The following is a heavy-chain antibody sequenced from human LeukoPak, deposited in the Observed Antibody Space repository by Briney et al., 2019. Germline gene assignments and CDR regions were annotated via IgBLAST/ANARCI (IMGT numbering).Heavy chain of an antibody. D-gene: IGHD6-13*01. CDR3: ARVSKIRYGMDV. V-gene: IGHV3-74*01. CDR1: EFTFSSYW. CDR2: INSDGSST. J-gene: IGHJ6*02. Sequence: GGSLRLSCAASEFTFSSYWMHWVRQAPGKGLVWVSRINSDGSSTSYADSVKGRFTISRDNAKNTLYLQMNSLRAEDTAVYYCARVSKIRYGMDVWGQGTTVTVSS.